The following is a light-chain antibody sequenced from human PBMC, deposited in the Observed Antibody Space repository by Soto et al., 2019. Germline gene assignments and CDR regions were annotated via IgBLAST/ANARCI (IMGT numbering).Light chain of an antibody. CDR2: LGS. V-gene: IGKV2-28*01. CDR1: QSLLHSNGYNY. CDR3: MQAIQTPLT. J-gene: IGKJ4*01. Sequence: DIVMTQSPLSLPVIPGEPASISCRSSQSLLHSNGYNYLDWYLQKPGQSPQLLIYLGSNRASGVPDRFSGSGSGTDFTLKISRVEAEDVGVYYCMQAIQTPLTFDGGTKVEIK.